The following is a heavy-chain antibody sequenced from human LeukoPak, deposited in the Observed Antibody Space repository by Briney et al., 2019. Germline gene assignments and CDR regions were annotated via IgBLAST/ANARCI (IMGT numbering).Heavy chain of an antibody. CDR3: TRANHKDQLPFDY. V-gene: IGHV1-8*02. J-gene: IGHJ4*02. D-gene: IGHD2-2*01. CDR1: GYTFTSYD. CDR2: MNPNSGNT. Sequence: ASVNVSCKASGYTFTSYDINWVRQATGQGLEWMGWMNPNSGNTGYAQKFQGRVTITRDTSISTAYMELSSLRSEDTAVYYCTRANHKDQLPFDYGGQGTLVTVSS.